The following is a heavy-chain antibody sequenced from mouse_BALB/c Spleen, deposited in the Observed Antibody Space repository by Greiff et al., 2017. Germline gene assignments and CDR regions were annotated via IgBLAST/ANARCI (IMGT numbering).Heavy chain of an antibody. CDR3: ARREGVYFDY. J-gene: IGHJ2*01. CDR1: GFSLSTSGMG. Sequence: QVTLKESGPGILQPSQTLSLTCSFSGFSLSTSGMGVSWIRQPSGKGLEWLAHSYWDDDKRYNPSLKSQLTISKDTSRNQVFLKITSVDTADTATYYCARREGVYFDYWGQGTTLTVSA. CDR2: SYWDDDK. V-gene: IGHV8-12*01.